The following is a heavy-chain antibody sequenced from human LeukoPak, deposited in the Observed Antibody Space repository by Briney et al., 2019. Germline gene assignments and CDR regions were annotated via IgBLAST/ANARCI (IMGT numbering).Heavy chain of an antibody. CDR1: GGSISSSNW. J-gene: IGHJ6*03. V-gene: IGHV4-4*02. D-gene: IGHD3-10*01. Sequence: SGTLSLTCAVSGGSISSSNWWSWVRQPPGKGLEWIGEIYHSGSTNYNPSLKSRVTISVDKSKNQFSLKLSSVTAADTAVYYCARGGLWFGELAPSGYYYYMDVWGRGTTVTVSS. CDR3: ARGGLWFGELAPSGYYYYMDV. CDR2: IYHSGST.